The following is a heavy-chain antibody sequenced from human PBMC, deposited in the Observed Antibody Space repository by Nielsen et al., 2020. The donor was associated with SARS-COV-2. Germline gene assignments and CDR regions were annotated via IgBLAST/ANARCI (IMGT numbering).Heavy chain of an antibody. D-gene: IGHD4-11*01. J-gene: IGHJ6*03. CDR3: ARVPTFYSNYGDYYYYYMDV. V-gene: IGHV3-7*01. CDR2: KKQDGSEK. Sequence: WIRQPPGKGLEWVANKKQDGSEKYYVDSVKGRFTISRDNAKNSLYLQMNSLRAEDTAVYYCARVPTFYSNYGDYYYYYMDVWGKGTTVTVSS.